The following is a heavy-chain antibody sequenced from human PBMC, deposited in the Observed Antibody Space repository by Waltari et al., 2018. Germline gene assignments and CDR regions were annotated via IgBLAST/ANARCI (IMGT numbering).Heavy chain of an antibody. D-gene: IGHD6-19*01. J-gene: IGHJ4*02. CDR2: ISRGGRSM. CDR1: GFTFSSYS. CDR3: GRGDVSVAGVNED. V-gene: IGHV3-21*06. Sequence: EVQLVESGGGLVKPGGSLRLSCAASGFTFSSYSMNWVRQAPGQGLAWVSSISRGGRSMYYLGSERGRFTISRESAKSSLYLQMDSLGAEDTAIYHCGRGDVSVAGVNEDWGQGVLVTVSA.